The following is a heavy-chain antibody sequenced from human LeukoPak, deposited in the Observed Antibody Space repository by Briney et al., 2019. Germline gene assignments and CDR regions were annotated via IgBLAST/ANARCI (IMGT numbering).Heavy chain of an antibody. D-gene: IGHD1-26*01. J-gene: IGHJ4*02. CDR1: GFTLSTYG. Sequence: PGMSLSLSCATSGFTLSTYGMEWVRQAPGKGLEWVAIIFSDGIRKYYADSVKGRFTISRDISRSTLYLEMNSLSAEDTAVYYCARASGPIKKNRFDQWGQGTLVTVSS. CDR3: ARASGPIKKNRFDQ. CDR2: IFSDGIRK. V-gene: IGHV3-30*12.